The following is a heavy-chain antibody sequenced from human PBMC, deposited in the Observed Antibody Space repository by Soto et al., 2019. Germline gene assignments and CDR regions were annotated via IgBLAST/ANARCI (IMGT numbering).Heavy chain of an antibody. CDR2: INHSGST. Sequence: SETLSLTCAVYGGSFSGYYWSWIRQPPGKGLEWIGEINHSGSTNYNPSLKSRVTISVDTSKNQFSLKLSSVTAADTAVYYCARGAGASSIVATMVYFDYWGQGTLVTVSS. D-gene: IGHD5-12*01. J-gene: IGHJ4*02. V-gene: IGHV4-34*01. CDR1: GGSFSGYY. CDR3: ARGAGASSIVATMVYFDY.